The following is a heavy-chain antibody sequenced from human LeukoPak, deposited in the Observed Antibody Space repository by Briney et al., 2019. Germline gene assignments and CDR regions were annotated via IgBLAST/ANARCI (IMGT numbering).Heavy chain of an antibody. D-gene: IGHD6-19*01. CDR2: IYYSGST. Sequence: SETLSLTCTVSGGSISNYYWSWIRQPPGKGLEWIGYIYYSGSTNYNPSLKSRVTISVDTSKNQLSLKLSSVTAADTAVYYCARIAVAGIFDYWGQGTLVTVSS. J-gene: IGHJ4*02. CDR3: ARIAVAGIFDY. V-gene: IGHV4-59*01. CDR1: GGSISNYY.